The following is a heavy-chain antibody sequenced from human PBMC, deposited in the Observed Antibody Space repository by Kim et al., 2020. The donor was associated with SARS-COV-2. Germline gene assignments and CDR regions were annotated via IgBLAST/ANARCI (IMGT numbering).Heavy chain of an antibody. Sequence: GGSLRLSCVASGFTFSNYWMSWVRQAPGKGLEWVANINQGGGEKYCVDSVKGRFTISRDNAKNSLYLQMNSLRAEDTAVYYCARDSLHHGFWTGVSVPDYWGQGSLVTVSS. D-gene: IGHD3-3*01. V-gene: IGHV3-7*01. CDR2: INQGGGEK. CDR1: GFTFSNYW. J-gene: IGHJ4*02. CDR3: ARDSLHHGFWTGVSVPDY.